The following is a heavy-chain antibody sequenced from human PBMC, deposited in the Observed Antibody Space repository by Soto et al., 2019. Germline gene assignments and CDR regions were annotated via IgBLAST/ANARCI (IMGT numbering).Heavy chain of an antibody. V-gene: IGHV4-30-4*01. CDR1: GGSISSGDDY. D-gene: IGHD3-10*01. CDR3: ASRKSSPYFDY. J-gene: IGHJ4*02. CDR2: IYYSGST. Sequence: PSETLSLTCTVSGGSISSGDDYWSWIRQPPGKGLEWIGNIYYSGSTYYNPSLKSRVTISVDTSKKQFPLKLSSVTAADTAVYYCASRKSSPYFDYWGQGTLVTVSS.